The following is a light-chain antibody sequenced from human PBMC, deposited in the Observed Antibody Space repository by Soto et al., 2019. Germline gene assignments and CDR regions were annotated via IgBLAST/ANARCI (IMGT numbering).Light chain of an antibody. CDR2: DGN. Sequence: QSVLTQPASVSGSPGQSITISCTGTSSDVGSSTLVSWYQQHPDKVPRLMIYDGNKRPSGVSNRFSGSKSGNTASLTIFGLQAEDEAVYYCCSYASDGTNVVFGGGTKVTVL. CDR1: SSDVGSSTL. J-gene: IGLJ2*01. V-gene: IGLV2-23*01. CDR3: CSYASDGTNVV.